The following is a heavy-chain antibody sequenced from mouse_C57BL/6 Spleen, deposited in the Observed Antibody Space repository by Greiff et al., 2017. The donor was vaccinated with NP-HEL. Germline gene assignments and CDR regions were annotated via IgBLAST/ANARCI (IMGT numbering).Heavy chain of an antibody. CDR1: GFTFSSYA. CDR2: ISDGGSYT. CDR3: ARNDYGSRWAWFAY. J-gene: IGHJ3*01. V-gene: IGHV5-4*01. D-gene: IGHD1-1*01. Sequence: EVQRVESGGGLVKPGGSLKLSCAASGFTFSSYAMSWVRQTPEKRLEWVATISDGGSYTYYPDNVKGRFTISRDNAKNNLYLQMSHLKSAETAMYYCARNDYGSRWAWFAYWGQGTLVTVS.